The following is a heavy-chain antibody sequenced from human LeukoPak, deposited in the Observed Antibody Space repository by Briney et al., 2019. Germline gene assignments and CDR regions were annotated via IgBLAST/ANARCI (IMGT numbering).Heavy chain of an antibody. CDR1: EFTFSYYG. CDR3: ARGRGQQLVRYYFDY. D-gene: IGHD6-13*01. V-gene: IGHV3-30*02. Sequence: GGSLRLSCAASEFTFSYYGMHWVRQAPGKGLEWVAFIRYDESNKYYADSVKGRFTISRDNAKNSLYLQMNSLRAEDTAVYYCARGRGQQLVRYYFDYWGQGTLVTVSS. J-gene: IGHJ4*02. CDR2: IRYDESNK.